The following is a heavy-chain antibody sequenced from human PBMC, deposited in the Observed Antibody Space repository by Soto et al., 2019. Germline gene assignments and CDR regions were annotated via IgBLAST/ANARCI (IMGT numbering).Heavy chain of an antibody. CDR3: ARYYLERGEDYYYGMDV. D-gene: IGHD2-8*01. CDR2: IYYSGST. J-gene: IGHJ6*02. Sequence: PSETLSLTCTVSGGSISSGDYYWSWIRQPPGKGLEWIGYIYYSGSTYYNPSLKSRVTISVDTSKNQFSLKLSSVTAADTAVYYCARYYLERGEDYYYGMDVWGQGTTVTVSS. CDR1: GGSISSGDYY. V-gene: IGHV4-30-4*01.